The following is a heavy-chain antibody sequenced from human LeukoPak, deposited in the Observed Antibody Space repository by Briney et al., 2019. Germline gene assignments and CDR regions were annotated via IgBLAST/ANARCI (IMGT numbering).Heavy chain of an antibody. J-gene: IGHJ4*02. V-gene: IGHV3-21*01. CDR1: EFTFSTYT. Sequence: GALRLSCTASEFTFSTYTMNWIRQAPGKGLEWVSSISSNNYYIYYADSVKGRFTVSRDNAKNSLYLQMNSLRADDTAVYYCAREAAESFDYWGQGTLVTVSS. CDR2: ISSNNYYI. CDR3: AREAAESFDY. D-gene: IGHD2-15*01.